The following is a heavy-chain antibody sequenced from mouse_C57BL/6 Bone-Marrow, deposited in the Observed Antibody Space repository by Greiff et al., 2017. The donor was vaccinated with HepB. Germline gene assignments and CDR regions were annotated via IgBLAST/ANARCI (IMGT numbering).Heavy chain of an antibody. Sequence: QVQLQQPGAELVKPGASVKLSCKASGYTFTSYWMHWVKQRPGRGLEWIGRIDPNSGGTKYNEKFKSKATLTVDKPSSTAYMQLSSMTSEDSAVYDCANSITTVVPYAMDYWGQGTSVTVSS. D-gene: IGHD1-1*01. V-gene: IGHV1-72*01. CDR1: GYTFTSYW. CDR3: ANSITTVVPYAMDY. J-gene: IGHJ4*01. CDR2: IDPNSGGT.